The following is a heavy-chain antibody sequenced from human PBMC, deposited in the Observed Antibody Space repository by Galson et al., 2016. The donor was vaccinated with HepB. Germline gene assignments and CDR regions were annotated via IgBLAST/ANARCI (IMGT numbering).Heavy chain of an antibody. CDR3: ARLSSWYFFDS. J-gene: IGHJ4*02. CDR2: IYAADSET. CDR1: GHPYGDYW. Sequence: QSGAEVKKPGESLKISCEGSGHPYGDYWIGWVRQMPGKGLEWMGIIYAADSETQYSPSFQGLVTISADTSISTAYLHWSSLKASDTATYYCARLSSWYFFDSWGQGALVTVSS. D-gene: IGHD6-13*01. V-gene: IGHV5-51*01.